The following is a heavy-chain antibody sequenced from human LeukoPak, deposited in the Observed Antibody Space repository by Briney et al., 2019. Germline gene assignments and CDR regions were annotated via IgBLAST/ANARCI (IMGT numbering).Heavy chain of an antibody. CDR3: ARHVRFDY. J-gene: IGHJ4*02. CDR1: GGSISSGGYY. V-gene: IGHV4-31*03. Sequence: SETLSLTCTVSGGSISSGGYYWSWIRQHPGKGLEWIGYVSYSGSTYYNPSLKSRVTISVDTSKNQFSLKLSSVTAADTAVYYCARHVRFDYWGQGTLVTVSS. CDR2: VSYSGST.